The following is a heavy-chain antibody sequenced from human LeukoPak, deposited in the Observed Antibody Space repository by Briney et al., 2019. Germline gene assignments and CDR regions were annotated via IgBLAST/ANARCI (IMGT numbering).Heavy chain of an antibody. Sequence: PSETLSLTCTVSGGSISSYYWSWIRQPPGKGLEWIGYIYYSGSTNYNPSLKSRVTISVDTSKNQFSLKLSSVTAADTAVYYCARGGYDSSGYYGGVVDYWGQGTLVTVSS. CDR2: IYYSGST. J-gene: IGHJ4*02. CDR1: GGSISSYY. D-gene: IGHD3-22*01. CDR3: ARGGYDSSGYYGGVVDY. V-gene: IGHV4-59*01.